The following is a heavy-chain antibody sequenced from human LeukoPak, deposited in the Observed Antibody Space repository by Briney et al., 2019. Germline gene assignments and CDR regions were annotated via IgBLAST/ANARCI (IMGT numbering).Heavy chain of an antibody. Sequence: GASVKVSCKAAGYSFTSYYMHWVRQAPGQGLEWMGIINPSGGSTSYAQKFQGRVTMTRDMSTNTVYMELSSLRSEDTAVYYCARRSGSYSSSGDYYYYMDVWGKGTTVTVSS. CDR3: ARRSGSYSSSGDYYYYMDV. V-gene: IGHV1-46*01. CDR2: INPSGGST. J-gene: IGHJ6*03. D-gene: IGHD1-26*01. CDR1: GYSFTSYY.